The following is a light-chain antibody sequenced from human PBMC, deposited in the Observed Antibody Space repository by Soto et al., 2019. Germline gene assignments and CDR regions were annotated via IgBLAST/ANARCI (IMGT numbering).Light chain of an antibody. J-gene: IGLJ3*02. V-gene: IGLV4-69*01. Sequence: QSVLTQSPSASASLGASVKLTCTLSSGPTSYAIAWHQQQPEKGPRYLMKLNSDGSHSKGDGIPDRFSGSSSGAERYLTISSLQSEDEADYYCQTWGTGIGVFGGGTKVTVL. CDR2: LNSDGSH. CDR3: QTWGTGIGV. CDR1: SGPTSYA.